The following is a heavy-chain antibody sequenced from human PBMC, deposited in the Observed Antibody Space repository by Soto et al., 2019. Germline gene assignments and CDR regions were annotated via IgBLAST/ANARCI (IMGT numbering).Heavy chain of an antibody. CDR2: IYYSGST. Sequence: QVQLQESGPGLVKPSQALSLTCTVSGGSISSGGYYWSWIRQHPGKGLEWIGYIYYSGSTYYNPSLKSRVTISVDTSKNQFSLKLSSVTAADTAVYYCARGGGLPAWTYYFDYWGQGTLVTVSS. CDR3: ARGGGLPAWTYYFDY. CDR1: GGSISSGGYY. J-gene: IGHJ4*02. D-gene: IGHD1-1*01. V-gene: IGHV4-31*03.